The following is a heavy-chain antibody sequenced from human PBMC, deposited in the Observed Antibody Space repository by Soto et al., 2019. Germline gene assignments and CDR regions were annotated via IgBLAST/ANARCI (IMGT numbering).Heavy chain of an antibody. CDR2: ISYDGSNK. CDR3: GRGLSFFFFDY. Sequence: PGGSLRLSCAASGFTFSSYGMHWVRQAPGKGLEWVAVISYDGSNKYYADSVKGRFTISRDNSKNTLYLQMNSLRAEDTAVYYCGRGLSFFFFDYWAREPWSPSPQ. J-gene: IGHJ4*02. D-gene: IGHD3-3*01. V-gene: IGHV3-30*03. CDR1: GFTFSSYG.